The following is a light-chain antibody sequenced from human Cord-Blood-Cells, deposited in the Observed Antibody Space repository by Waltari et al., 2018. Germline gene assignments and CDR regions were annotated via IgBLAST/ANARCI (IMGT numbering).Light chain of an antibody. CDR1: SSDVGRYNL. CDR3: CSYAGSRV. V-gene: IGLV2-23*01. Sequence: QSALTQPASVSGSPGQSITISCTGTSSDVGRYNLVSWYHQHPGKAPKLMIYEGSKRPSGVSTRFSGSKSGNTASLKISGLQAEDEADYYCCSYAGSRVFGGGTKLTVL. CDR2: EGS. J-gene: IGLJ3*02.